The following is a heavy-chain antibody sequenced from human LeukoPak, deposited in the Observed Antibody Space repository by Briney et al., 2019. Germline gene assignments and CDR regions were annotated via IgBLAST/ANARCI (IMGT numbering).Heavy chain of an antibody. CDR1: GFTVSSNY. D-gene: IGHD2-8*01. V-gene: IGHV3-66*04. J-gene: IGHJ4*02. Sequence: GGSLRLSCAASGFTVSSNYVTWVRQAPGKGLEWVSVIYADGNTYYADSVKGRFIISRDNSKNTVHLQMSSLRAEDTAVYYCARLMALLDNWGQGALVIVSS. CDR3: ARLMALLDN. CDR2: IYADGNT.